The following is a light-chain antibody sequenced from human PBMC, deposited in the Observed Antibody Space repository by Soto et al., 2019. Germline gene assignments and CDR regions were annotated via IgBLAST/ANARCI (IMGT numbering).Light chain of an antibody. CDR2: GAS. CDR3: QQYGSSPPVT. J-gene: IGKJ1*01. V-gene: IGKV3-20*01. CDR1: QSVSSSY. Sequence: IVLTQSPGTLSLSPEERATLSCRASQSVSSSYLAWYQQKPGQAPRLLIYGASSRSTGIPDRFSGSGSGTDFTLTISRLEPEDFAVYYCQQYGSSPPVTFGQGTKVDIK.